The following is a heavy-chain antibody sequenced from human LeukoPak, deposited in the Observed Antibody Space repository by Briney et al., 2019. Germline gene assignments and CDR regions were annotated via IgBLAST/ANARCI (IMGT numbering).Heavy chain of an antibody. J-gene: IGHJ4*02. CDR3: ARTAARRFDY. CDR1: GGTLSSYA. CDR2: INPTGGST. Sequence: ASVTVSCTASGGTLSSYAISWVRQAPGQGLEWMGIINPTGGSTTYAQKFQGRVTMTRDTSTSTVYMELSSLRSDDTAVYYCARTAARRFDYWGQGTLVTVSS. D-gene: IGHD6-6*01. V-gene: IGHV1-46*01.